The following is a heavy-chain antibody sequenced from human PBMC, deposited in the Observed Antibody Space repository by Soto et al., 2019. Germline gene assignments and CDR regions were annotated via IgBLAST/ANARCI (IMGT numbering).Heavy chain of an antibody. V-gene: IGHV3-30*18. CDR3: AKVLTQLLSSFHY. Sequence: PGGSLRLSCAASGFTFSSYGMHWVRQAPGKGLEWVAVISYDGNDKYYADSVKGRFTISRDNSKNTLYLQMNSLRAEDTAVYHCAKVLTQLLSSFHYWGQGTLVTVSS. CDR1: GFTFSSYG. D-gene: IGHD3-10*01. J-gene: IGHJ4*02. CDR2: ISYDGNDK.